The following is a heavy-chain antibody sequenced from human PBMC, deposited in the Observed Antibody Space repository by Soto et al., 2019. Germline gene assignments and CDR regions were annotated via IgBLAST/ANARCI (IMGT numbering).Heavy chain of an antibody. CDR2: AHYRGST. V-gene: IGHV4-59*02. D-gene: IGHD3-22*01. Sequence: PSETLSLTCAVSGGSVSISTWWCWRRQPPGKGLEWNGYAHYRGSTNYNPSLKSRLTIQVDTSKKQYNPKMSSVTEVDTAVYFCAARYYDGSGCYCNDDWGQGTPVTVSS. CDR3: AARYYDGSGCYCNDD. J-gene: IGHJ4*02. CDR1: GGSVSIST.